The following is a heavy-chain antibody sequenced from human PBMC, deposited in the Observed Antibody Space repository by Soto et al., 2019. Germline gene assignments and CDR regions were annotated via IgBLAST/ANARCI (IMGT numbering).Heavy chain of an antibody. Sequence: QVQLVESGGGVVQPGGSLRLSCAASGFTFNNYGMHWVRQAPGEGLEWVAVVSYDGRVQYYADSAKGRFTISRDNSKNTLYLQRNSLRDDDTAVYYCAKEISPKAGKWYFDLWGRGTLVTVSS. CDR2: VSYDGRVQ. J-gene: IGHJ2*01. CDR1: GFTFNNYG. V-gene: IGHV3-30*18. CDR3: AKEISPKAGKWYFDL. D-gene: IGHD6-19*01.